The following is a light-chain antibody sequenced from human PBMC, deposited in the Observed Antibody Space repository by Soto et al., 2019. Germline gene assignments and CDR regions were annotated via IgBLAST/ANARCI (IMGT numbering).Light chain of an antibody. CDR3: QQSHITTLFT. CDR2: AAS. Sequence: DIQMTQSPSSLSASIGDRVTITCRASQNINSHLNWYQQKPGKAPKVVIYAASRLQSGVPSRFSGSGSGTEFTLTISSLEPEDVATYYCQQSHITTLFTFGKGTKLEIK. CDR1: QNINSH. J-gene: IGKJ2*01. V-gene: IGKV1-39*01.